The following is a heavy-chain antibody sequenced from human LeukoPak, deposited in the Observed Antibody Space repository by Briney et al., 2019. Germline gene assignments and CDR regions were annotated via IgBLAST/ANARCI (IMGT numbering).Heavy chain of an antibody. V-gene: IGHV4-39*07. CDR2: IFYSGST. Sequence: PSETLSLTCTVSGGSISTSNYYWGWIRQPPGKGLEWIGNIFYSGSTYYSPSLKSRVTISLDTSRNQFSLKLSSVTAVDTAVYYCARDRYYYGSGSYPYMDVWGKGTTVTISS. D-gene: IGHD3-10*01. J-gene: IGHJ6*03. CDR3: ARDRYYYGSGSYPYMDV. CDR1: GGSISTSNYY.